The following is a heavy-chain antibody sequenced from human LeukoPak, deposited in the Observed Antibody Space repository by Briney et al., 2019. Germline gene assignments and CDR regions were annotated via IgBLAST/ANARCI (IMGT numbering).Heavy chain of an antibody. Sequence: PSETLTLTCAVYGGSFSGYYWSWIRQPPGKGLEWIGEINHSGSTNYNPSLKSRVTISVENSKNQISLRLNHVTAADDAVDYCVIDTPGGAYGDYDNWGQGTLVTVSS. D-gene: IGHD4-17*01. V-gene: IGHV4-34*01. CDR2: INHSGST. CDR3: VIDTPGGAYGDYDN. J-gene: IGHJ4*02. CDR1: GGSFSGYY.